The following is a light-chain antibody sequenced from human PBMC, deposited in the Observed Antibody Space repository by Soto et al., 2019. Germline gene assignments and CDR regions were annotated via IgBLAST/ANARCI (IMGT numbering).Light chain of an antibody. V-gene: IGKV3-20*01. CDR1: QSVSTNY. Sequence: EIVLTQSPATLSLSPGERATLSCRASQSVSTNYLAWYQQKPSQAPRLLIYGASSRATGIPDRFSGSGSGTDFILTISRLEPEDFAVYYCQQYDISAMGFIFGPGTNVDIK. CDR2: GAS. CDR3: QQYDISAMGFI. J-gene: IGKJ3*01.